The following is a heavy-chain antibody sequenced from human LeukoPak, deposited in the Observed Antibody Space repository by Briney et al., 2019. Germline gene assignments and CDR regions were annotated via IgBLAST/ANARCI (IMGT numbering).Heavy chain of an antibody. CDR2: ISSSSSTI. D-gene: IGHD6-13*01. CDR3: ARALRIAAAGPYQSAFDI. CDR1: GFTFSSYS. V-gene: IGHV3-48*02. J-gene: IGHJ3*02. Sequence: GGSLRLSCAASGFTFSSYSMNWVRQAPGKGLEWVSYISSSSSTIYYADSVKSRFTISRDNAKNSLYLQMNSLRDEDTAVYYCARALRIAAAGPYQSAFDIWGQGTMVTVSS.